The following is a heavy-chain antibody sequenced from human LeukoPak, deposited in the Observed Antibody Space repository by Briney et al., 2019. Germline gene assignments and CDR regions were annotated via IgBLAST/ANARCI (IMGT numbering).Heavy chain of an antibody. CDR1: GLTFSDYT. D-gene: IGHD2-8*01. Sequence: GGSLRLSCAASGLTFSDYTMNWVRQAPEKGLEWVSSISSSNSYIYYADSVKGRFTISRDNTKNSLYLQMNSLRAEDTAVYYRATGNGGLFDYWGQGTLVTVSS. J-gene: IGHJ4*02. V-gene: IGHV3-21*01. CDR2: ISSSNSYI. CDR3: ATGNGGLFDY.